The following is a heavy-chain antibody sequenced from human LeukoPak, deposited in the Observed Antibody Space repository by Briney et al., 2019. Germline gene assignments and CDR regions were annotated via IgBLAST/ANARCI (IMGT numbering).Heavy chain of an antibody. CDR2: FDPEDGET. D-gene: IGHD2-21*02. CDR1: GYTLTELS. Sequence: GASVKVSCKVSGYTLTELSMHWVRQAPGKGLEWMGGFDPEDGETIYAQKFQGRVTMTEDTSTDTAYMELSSLRSGDTAVYYCATQGVVVTAVEIHFDYWGQGTLVTVSS. V-gene: IGHV1-24*01. CDR3: ATQGVVVTAVEIHFDY. J-gene: IGHJ4*02.